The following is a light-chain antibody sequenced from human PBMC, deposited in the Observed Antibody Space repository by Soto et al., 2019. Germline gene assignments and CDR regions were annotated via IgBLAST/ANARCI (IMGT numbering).Light chain of an antibody. J-gene: IGLJ2*01. Sequence: QSVLTQPPSVSGAPGQRVTISCTGSSSNIGAGYDVHWYQQLPGTAPKLLIYGNSNRPSGVPDRFSGSESGTSASLAITGLQAEDEADYYCQSYDSSLSGVIXGRGTKLTVL. CDR1: SSNIGAGYD. CDR3: QSYDSSLSGVI. CDR2: GNS. V-gene: IGLV1-40*01.